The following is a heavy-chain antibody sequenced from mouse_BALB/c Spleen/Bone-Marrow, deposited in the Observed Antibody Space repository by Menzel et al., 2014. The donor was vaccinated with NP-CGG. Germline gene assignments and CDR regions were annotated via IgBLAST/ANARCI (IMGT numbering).Heavy chain of an antibody. CDR3: TLLLRSPY. CDR2: IKPSNGGT. J-gene: IGHJ3*01. V-gene: IGHV1S81*02. Sequence: VKLVESGAELVKPGASVKLSCKASGYTFTSYYMYWVKQRPGQGLEWIGEIKPSNGGTNFNEKFKSKATLTVDKSSSTAYMQLSSLTSEDSAVYCCTLLLRSPYWGQGTLVTVSA. D-gene: IGHD1-1*01. CDR1: GYTFTSYY.